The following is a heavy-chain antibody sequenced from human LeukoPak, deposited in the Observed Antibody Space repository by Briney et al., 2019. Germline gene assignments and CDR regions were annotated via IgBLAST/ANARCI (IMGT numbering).Heavy chain of an antibody. V-gene: IGHV4-38-2*02. CDR3: ARVEYSSSPNFDY. J-gene: IGHJ4*02. D-gene: IGHD6-6*01. CDR2: IYHGGRT. CDR1: GYSISSGYY. Sequence: SETLSLTCTVSGYSISSGYYWGWIRPTPGKGLEWIGYIYHGGRTDYNPSLKSRVTISVDTSKNQFSLKLSSVTAADTAVYYCARVEYSSSPNFDYWGQGTLVTVSS.